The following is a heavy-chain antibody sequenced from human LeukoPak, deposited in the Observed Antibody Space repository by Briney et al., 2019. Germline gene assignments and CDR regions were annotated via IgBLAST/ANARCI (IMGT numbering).Heavy chain of an antibody. D-gene: IGHD3-10*01. CDR2: INPISGGT. Sequence: ASVKVSCKASGYTFTGYYIHWVRQAPGQGLEWLGWINPISGGTNYAQSFQGRVTMTRDTSISTAYMELNRLRSDDTAVYYCARDRSPGGHWFDPWGQGTLVTVSS. CDR3: ARDRSPGGHWFDP. CDR1: GYTFTGYY. J-gene: IGHJ5*02. V-gene: IGHV1-2*02.